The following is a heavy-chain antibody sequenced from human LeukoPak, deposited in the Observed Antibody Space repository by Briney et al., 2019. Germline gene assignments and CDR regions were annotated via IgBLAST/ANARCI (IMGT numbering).Heavy chain of an antibody. CDR2: MSPNSGNT. V-gene: IGHV1-8*01. CDR1: GYTFTSYD. CDR3: ARGAPPYYYDSSGYYYSDY. D-gene: IGHD3-22*01. J-gene: IGHJ4*02. Sequence: ASVKVSCKASGYTFTSYDINWVRQATGQGLEWMGWMSPNSGNTGYAQKFQGRVTMTRNTSISTAYMELSSLRSEDTAVYYCARGAPPYYYDSSGYYYSDYWGQGTLVTVSS.